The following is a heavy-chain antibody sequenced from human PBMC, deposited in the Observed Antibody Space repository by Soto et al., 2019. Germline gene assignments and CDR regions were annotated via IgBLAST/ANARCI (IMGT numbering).Heavy chain of an antibody. CDR2: LNTDGSST. D-gene: IGHD6-6*01. V-gene: IGHV3-74*01. Sequence: EVQLVESGGGLVQPGGSLRLSCAASGFTFSSFWMHWVRQAPGKGLVWVSRLNTDGSSTYYADSVKGRFTISRDNAKNTLYLQMNSLRAEDTAVYYCARGGDITARPPGFWGQGTLVTVFS. CDR3: ARGGDITARPPGF. CDR1: GFTFSSFW. J-gene: IGHJ4*02.